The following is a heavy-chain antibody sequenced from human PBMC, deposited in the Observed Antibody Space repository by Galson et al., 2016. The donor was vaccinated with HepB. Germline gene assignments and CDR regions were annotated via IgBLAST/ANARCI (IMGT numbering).Heavy chain of an antibody. CDR2: IYYSGSP. D-gene: IGHD5-18*01. J-gene: IGHJ4*02. CDR1: GSSISGYS. Sequence: ETLSLTCTVSGSSISGYSWIWIRQSPGMGLECIGWIYYSGSPDYNPSLKSRVIISMDTSKNQFSLKLSSVTAADTAVYYCARGYTYGHRDSWGQGTLVIVSS. CDR3: ARGYTYGHRDS. V-gene: IGHV4-59*12.